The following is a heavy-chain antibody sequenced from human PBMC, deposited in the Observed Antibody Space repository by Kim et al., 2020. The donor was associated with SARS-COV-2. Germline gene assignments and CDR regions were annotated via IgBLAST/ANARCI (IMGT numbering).Heavy chain of an antibody. CDR1: GGSISSSSYY. D-gene: IGHD4-17*01. J-gene: IGHJ4*02. CDR3: ARTRLPNDYGDYPDPTRFDY. V-gene: IGHV4-39*01. Sequence: SETLSLTCTVSGGSISSSSYYWGWIRQPPGKGLEWIGSIYYSGSTYYNPSLKSRVTISVDTSKNQFSLKLSSVTAADTAVYYCARTRLPNDYGDYPDPTRFDYWGQGTLVTVSS. CDR2: IYYSGST.